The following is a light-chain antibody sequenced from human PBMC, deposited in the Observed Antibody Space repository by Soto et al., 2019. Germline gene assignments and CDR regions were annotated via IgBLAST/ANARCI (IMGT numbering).Light chain of an antibody. Sequence: SYELTQPPSVSVSPGQTARITCCGDALPKQYAYWYQQKPGQAPVLVIYKDSERPSGIPDRFSGSSSGTTVTLTISGVQAEDESDYYCQSADSSGTYVVFGGGTKLTVL. CDR3: QSADSSGTYVV. V-gene: IGLV3-25*03. CDR2: KDS. CDR1: ALPKQY. J-gene: IGLJ2*01.